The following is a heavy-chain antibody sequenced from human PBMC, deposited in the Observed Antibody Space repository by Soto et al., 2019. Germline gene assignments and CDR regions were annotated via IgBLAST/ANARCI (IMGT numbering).Heavy chain of an antibody. Sequence: GGSLRLSCAASGFTFSSYGMHWVRQAPGKGLEWVAVISYDGSNKYYADSVKGRFTISRDNSKNTLYLQMNSLRAEDTAVYYCAKDQQQLVLYYGMDVWGQGTTVTVS. CDR2: ISYDGSNK. CDR3: AKDQQQLVLYYGMDV. V-gene: IGHV3-30*18. D-gene: IGHD6-13*01. CDR1: GFTFSSYG. J-gene: IGHJ6*02.